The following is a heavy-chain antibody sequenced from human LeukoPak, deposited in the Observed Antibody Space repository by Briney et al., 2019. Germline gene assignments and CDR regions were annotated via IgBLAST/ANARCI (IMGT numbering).Heavy chain of an antibody. CDR2: ISGSGGST. D-gene: IGHD3-3*01. CDR1: GFTFSDYY. J-gene: IGHJ6*03. CDR3: AKGYYDFWSGYYDPGYYYYMDV. V-gene: IGHV3-23*01. Sequence: GGSLRLSCAASGFTFSDYYMSWIRQAPGKGLEWVSAISGSGGSTYYADSVKGRFTISRDNSKNTLYLQMNSLRAEDTAVYYCAKGYYDFWSGYYDPGYYYYMDVWGKGTTVTVSS.